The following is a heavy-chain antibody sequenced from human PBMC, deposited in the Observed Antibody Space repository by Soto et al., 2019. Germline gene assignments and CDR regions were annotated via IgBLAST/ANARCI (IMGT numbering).Heavy chain of an antibody. J-gene: IGHJ4*02. CDR2: IGPDGSNI. CDR1: GFIFSSHW. CDR3: AKEDVWFAKDY. Sequence: GGSLRLSCAASGFIFSSHWMHWVRQAPGKGLVGVSHIGPDGSNIWEADSVQGRFTISRDNSENTLYLQMNSLRPEDTAVYYCAKEDVWFAKDYWGQGTLVTVSS. V-gene: IGHV3-74*01. D-gene: IGHD3-10*01.